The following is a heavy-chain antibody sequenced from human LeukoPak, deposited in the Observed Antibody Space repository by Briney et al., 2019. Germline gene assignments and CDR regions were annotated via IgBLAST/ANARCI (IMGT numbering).Heavy chain of an antibody. J-gene: IGHJ6*04. CDR2: ISGSGGST. V-gene: IGHV3-23*01. D-gene: IGHD3-10*02. CDR3: AELGISMIGGV. Sequence: GGSLRLSCAASGFTFSSYAMSWVRQAPGKGLEWVSAISGSGGSTYYADSVKGRFTISRDNAKNSLYLQMNSLRAEDTAVYYCAELGISMIGGVWGKGTTVTISS. CDR1: GFTFSSYA.